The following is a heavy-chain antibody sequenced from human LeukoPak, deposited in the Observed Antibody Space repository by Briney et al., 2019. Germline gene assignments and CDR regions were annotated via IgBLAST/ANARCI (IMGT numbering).Heavy chain of an antibody. CDR1: GFTFSNFG. CDR2: IPYDGNNK. J-gene: IGHJ4*02. CDR3: AKDQYSSSWYSDY. V-gene: IGHV3-30*02. D-gene: IGHD6-13*01. Sequence: GGSLRLSCAASGFTFSNFGMHWVRQAPGKGLEWAAFIPYDGNNKYYADSVKGRFTISRDNSKNTLYLQMNSLRPEDTAVYYCAKDQYSSSWYSDYWGQGTLVTVSS.